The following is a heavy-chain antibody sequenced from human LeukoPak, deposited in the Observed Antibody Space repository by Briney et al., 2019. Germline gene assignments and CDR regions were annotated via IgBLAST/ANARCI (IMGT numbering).Heavy chain of an antibody. Sequence: SETLSLTCAVYGGSFSGYYWSWIRQPPGEGLEWIGEINHSGSTNYDPSLKSRVTISVDTSKNQFSLKLSSVTAADTAVYYCARARGYSYGPDAFDIWGQGTMVTVSS. V-gene: IGHV4-34*01. D-gene: IGHD5-18*01. CDR1: GGSFSGYY. CDR3: ARARGYSYGPDAFDI. J-gene: IGHJ3*02. CDR2: INHSGST.